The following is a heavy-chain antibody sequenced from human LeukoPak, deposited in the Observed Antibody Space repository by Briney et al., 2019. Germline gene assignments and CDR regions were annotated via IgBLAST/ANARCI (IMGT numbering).Heavy chain of an antibody. CDR2: INWDGSRI. J-gene: IGHJ3*02. V-gene: IGHV3-9*01. CDR1: GFTFDDHA. CDR3: ARASCYYDTSGLGALDI. D-gene: IGHD3-22*01. Sequence: PGGSLRLSCAASGFTFDDHAMYWVRQAPGKGLEWVSGINWDGSRIGYADAVKGRFTISRDSAKKSLYLQMNSLRTEDTALYYCARASCYYDTSGLGALDIWGQGTLVTVSS.